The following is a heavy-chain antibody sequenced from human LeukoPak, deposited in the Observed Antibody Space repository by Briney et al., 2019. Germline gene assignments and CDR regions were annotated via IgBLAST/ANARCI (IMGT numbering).Heavy chain of an antibody. J-gene: IGHJ4*02. Sequence: ASVKVSCKASGYTFTGYYMHWVRQAPGQGLEWMGWISAYNGNTNYAQKLQGRVTMTTDTSTSTAYMELRSLRSDDTAVYYCARSYDWGDYFDYWGRGTLVTVSS. V-gene: IGHV1-18*04. CDR1: GYTFTGYY. CDR2: ISAYNGNT. CDR3: ARSYDWGDYFDY. D-gene: IGHD3-16*01.